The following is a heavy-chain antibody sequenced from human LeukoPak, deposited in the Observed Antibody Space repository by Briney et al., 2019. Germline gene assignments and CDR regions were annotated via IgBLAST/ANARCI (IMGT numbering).Heavy chain of an antibody. J-gene: IGHJ5*02. Sequence: SETLSLTCTVSGGSLSSYYWSWIRQPPGKGLEWIGYIYYSGSTNYNSSFKSRVTISIDTSKNQFSLRLSSVTAADTAVYYCARESGSYLWRSWLNPWGQGTLVTVSS. CDR2: IYYSGST. CDR3: ARESGSYLWRSWLNP. D-gene: IGHD3-16*01. V-gene: IGHV4-59*01. CDR1: GGSLSSYY.